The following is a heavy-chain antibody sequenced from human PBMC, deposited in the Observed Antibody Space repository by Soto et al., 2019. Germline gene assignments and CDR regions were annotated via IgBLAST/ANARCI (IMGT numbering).Heavy chain of an antibody. CDR3: ARSRYQLLSYYYYGMDV. D-gene: IGHD2-2*01. CDR1: GFTFSSYS. Sequence: GGSLRLSCAASGFTFSSYSMNWVRQAPGKGLEWVSSISSSSSYIYYADSVKGRFTISRDNAKNSLYLQMNSLRAEDTAVYYCARSRYQLLSYYYYGMDVWGQGTTVTVSS. J-gene: IGHJ6*02. V-gene: IGHV3-21*01. CDR2: ISSSSSYI.